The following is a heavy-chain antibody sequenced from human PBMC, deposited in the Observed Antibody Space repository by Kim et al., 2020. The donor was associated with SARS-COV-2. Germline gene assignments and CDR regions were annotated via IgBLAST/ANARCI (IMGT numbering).Heavy chain of an antibody. V-gene: IGHV3-72*01. D-gene: IGHD4-17*01. J-gene: IGHJ3*02. CDR2: TT. Sequence: TTSFAASAQGRFTISRDDSKSSMYLQLNSLKTEDTAVYYCARVKDGGAFDIWGQGTVVTVSS. CDR3: ARVKDGGAFDI.